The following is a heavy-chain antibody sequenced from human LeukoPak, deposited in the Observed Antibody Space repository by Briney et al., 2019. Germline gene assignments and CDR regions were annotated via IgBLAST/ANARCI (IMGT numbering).Heavy chain of an antibody. V-gene: IGHV3-23*01. D-gene: IGHD1-26*01. CDR2: ISGSGAST. Sequence: GSLRLSCAASGFTFSNYAMSWVRQAPGKGLEWVSSISGSGASTYYADSVKGRFTISRDNSKNTLYLQMNSLRAEDTALYYCAKDKSGGWELLRDHDAFDIWGQGTMVTVSS. CDR3: AKDKSGGWELLRDHDAFDI. J-gene: IGHJ3*02. CDR1: GFTFSNYA.